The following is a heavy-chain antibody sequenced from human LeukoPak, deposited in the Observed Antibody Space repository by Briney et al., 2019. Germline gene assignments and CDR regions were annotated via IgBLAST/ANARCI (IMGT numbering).Heavy chain of an antibody. CDR3: ARVFDY. J-gene: IGHJ4*02. CDR2: ISSSSSTI. V-gene: IGHV3-48*01. CDR1: GFTFSSYD. Sequence: RPGGSLRLSCAASGFTFSSYDMNWVRQAPGRGLEWVSYISSSSSTIYYAASVKGRFTISRDNAKNSLFLQMNSLRAEDTAVYYCARVFDYWGQGTLVTVSS.